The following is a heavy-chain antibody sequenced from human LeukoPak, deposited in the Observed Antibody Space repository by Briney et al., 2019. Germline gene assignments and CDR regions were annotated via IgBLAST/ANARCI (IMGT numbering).Heavy chain of an antibody. J-gene: IGHJ4*02. CDR2: ISWNSGSI. Sequence: GGSLRLSCAASGFTFDDYAMHWVRQAPGKGLEWVSGISWNSGSIGYADSVKGRFTISRDNAKNSLYLQMNSLRAEDTALYYCAKAGRNRYCFDYWGQGTLVTVSS. V-gene: IGHV3-9*01. CDR1: GFTFDDYA. CDR3: AKAGRNRYCFDY.